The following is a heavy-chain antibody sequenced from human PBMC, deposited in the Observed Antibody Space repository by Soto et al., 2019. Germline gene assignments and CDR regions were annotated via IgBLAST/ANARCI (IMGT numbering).Heavy chain of an antibody. CDR3: ARRIPFGYGMDV. Sequence: PGGSLRLSCAASGFTFSSYAMHWVRQAPGKGLEYVSAITSNGGNTDYASPVKGRFTISRDNSKNTLYLQMGSLRAEDMAVYYCARRIPFGYGMDVWGQGTTVTVSS. J-gene: IGHJ6*02. CDR1: GFTFSSYA. CDR2: ITSNGGNT. V-gene: IGHV3-64*01. D-gene: IGHD2-21*01.